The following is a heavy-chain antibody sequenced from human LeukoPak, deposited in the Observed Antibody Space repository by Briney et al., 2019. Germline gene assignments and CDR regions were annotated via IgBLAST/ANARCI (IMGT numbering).Heavy chain of an antibody. CDR2: IIPVSGTT. Sequence: SSVKVSCKASGGTLSNHAVSWVRQAPGQGLEWMGRIIPVSGTTNYAQKFQGRVTITTDESTSTVYMDLSSLRSEDTAVYYCARDGRGDDYWGQGTLVTVSS. V-gene: IGHV1-69*05. J-gene: IGHJ4*02. CDR1: GGTLSNHA. D-gene: IGHD7-27*01. CDR3: ARDGRGDDY.